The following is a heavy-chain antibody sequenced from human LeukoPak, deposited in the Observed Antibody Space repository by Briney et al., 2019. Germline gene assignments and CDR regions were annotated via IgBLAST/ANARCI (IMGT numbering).Heavy chain of an antibody. CDR1: GGSISSYY. V-gene: IGHV4-59*01. CDR3: ARYFGYSYGYSYYYGMDV. J-gene: IGHJ6*02. Sequence: SETLSLTCTVSGGSISSYYWSWIRQPPGKGLEWIGYIYYSGSTNYKPSLKSRVTISVDTSKNQLSLKVRSVTAGDTGVYYCARYFGYSYGYSYYYGMDVWGQGTTVTVSS. CDR2: IYYSGST. D-gene: IGHD5-18*01.